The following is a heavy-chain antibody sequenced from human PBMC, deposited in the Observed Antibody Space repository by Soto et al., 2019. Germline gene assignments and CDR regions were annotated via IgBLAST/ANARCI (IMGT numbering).Heavy chain of an antibody. CDR3: ARDRAYCGGDCFGVVYYYYGMDV. V-gene: IGHV4-59*01. Sequence: PSETLSLTCTVSGGSISSYYWSWIRQPPGKGLEWIGYIYYSGSTNYNPSLKSRVTISVDTSKNQFSLKLSSVTAAVTPVYYWARDRAYCGGDCFGVVYYYYGMDVWGQGATVTVSS. J-gene: IGHJ6*02. CDR2: IYYSGST. CDR1: GGSISSYY. D-gene: IGHD2-21*02.